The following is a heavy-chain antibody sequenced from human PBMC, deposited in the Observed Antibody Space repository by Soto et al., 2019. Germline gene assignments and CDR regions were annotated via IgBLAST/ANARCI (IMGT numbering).Heavy chain of an antibody. CDR3: ANGPRSDIVVVPAAPPGAADYYYGMDV. Sequence: GGSLRLSCAAPGFTLCSHAMSWVRQAPGKGLEGVSGINGNGVSTYYADSVKGRFTISRDNSKNTLYLQMNSLRAEDTAVYYCANGPRSDIVVVPAAPPGAADYYYGMDVWGQGTTVTVSS. V-gene: IGHV3-23*01. CDR2: INGNGVST. D-gene: IGHD2-2*01. J-gene: IGHJ6*02. CDR1: GFTLCSHA.